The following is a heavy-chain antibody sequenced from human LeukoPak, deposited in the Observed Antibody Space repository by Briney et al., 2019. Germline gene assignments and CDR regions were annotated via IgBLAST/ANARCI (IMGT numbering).Heavy chain of an antibody. Sequence: RSGGSLRLSCAASGFTFSSYSMNWVRQALGKGLEWVGNIKQDGSDKNYMDSVKGRFTISRDNTKNSVYLQMSSLRAEDTAVYYCARELWGPKYWGQGTLVTVSS. CDR2: IKQDGSDK. D-gene: IGHD7-27*01. CDR3: ARELWGPKY. J-gene: IGHJ4*02. V-gene: IGHV3-7*01. CDR1: GFTFSSYS.